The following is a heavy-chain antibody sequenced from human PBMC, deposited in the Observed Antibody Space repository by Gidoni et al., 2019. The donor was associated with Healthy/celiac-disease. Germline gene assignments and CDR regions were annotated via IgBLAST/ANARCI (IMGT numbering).Heavy chain of an antibody. Sequence: QVQLQESGPGLVKPSETLSLTCTVSGGSISSYYWSWIRQPPGKGLEWIGYIYYSGSTNYNPSLKSRVTISVDTSKNQFSLKLSSVTAADTAVYYCARVTGYARYYFDYWGQGTLVTVSS. D-gene: IGHD3-9*01. V-gene: IGHV4-59*01. CDR1: GGSISSYY. J-gene: IGHJ4*02. CDR2: IYYSGST. CDR3: ARVTGYARYYFDY.